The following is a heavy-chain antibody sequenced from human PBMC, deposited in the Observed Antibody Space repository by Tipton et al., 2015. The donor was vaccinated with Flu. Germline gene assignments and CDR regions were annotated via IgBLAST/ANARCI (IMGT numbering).Heavy chain of an antibody. CDR1: GFTFSDYS. J-gene: IGHJ6*02. CDR3: ARDRDFLQGDV. Sequence: SLRLSCAASGFTFSDYSMHWVRQVPGKGLVWVSRIKTDGSTIAYADSVRGRFTISRDDAKNTLYLQMNSLRVEDTAVYYCARDRDFLQGDVWGQGTTVTVSS. D-gene: IGHD5-24*01. CDR2: IKTDGSTI. V-gene: IGHV3-74*01.